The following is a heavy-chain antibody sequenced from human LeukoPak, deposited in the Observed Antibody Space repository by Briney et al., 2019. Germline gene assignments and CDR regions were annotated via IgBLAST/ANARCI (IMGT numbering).Heavy chain of an antibody. CDR2: IWYDGSNK. V-gene: IGHV3-33*01. CDR1: GFTFSSYG. J-gene: IGHJ6*02. Sequence: GGSLRLSCAASGFTFSSYGMHWVRQAPGKGLEWVAVIWYDGSNKYYADSVKGRFTISRDNSKNTLYLQMNSLRPEDTAVYYCAGDSGYGAGYGMDVWGQGTTVTVSS. D-gene: IGHD3-10*01. CDR3: AGDSGYGAGYGMDV.